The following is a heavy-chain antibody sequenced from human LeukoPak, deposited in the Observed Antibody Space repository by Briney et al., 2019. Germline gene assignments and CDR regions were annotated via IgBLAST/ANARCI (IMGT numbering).Heavy chain of an antibody. CDR3: ARGYYGSGSYYMGNY. CDR2: IWYDGSNK. D-gene: IGHD3-10*01. V-gene: IGHV3-33*08. J-gene: IGHJ4*02. CDR1: GFTFSSYA. Sequence: PGGSPRLSCAASGFTFSSYAMHWVRQAPGKGLEWVAVIWYDGSNKYYADSVKGRFTISRDNSKNTLYLQMNSLRVEDSALYYCARGYYGSGSYYMGNYWGQGTLVTVSS.